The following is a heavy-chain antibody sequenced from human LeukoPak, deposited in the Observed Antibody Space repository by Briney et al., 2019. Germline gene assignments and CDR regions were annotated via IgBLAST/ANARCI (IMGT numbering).Heavy chain of an antibody. Sequence: SETLSLTCAVSGGSISSSNWWSWVRQPPGKGLEWIGEIYHSGSTNYNPSLKSRVTISVDKSKNQFSLKLNSVTAADTAVYYCTRDGHYFESSGYYTTYWGQGTLVTVSS. CDR2: IYHSGST. V-gene: IGHV4-4*02. CDR3: TRDGHYFESSGYYTTY. D-gene: IGHD3-22*01. J-gene: IGHJ4*02. CDR1: GGSISSSNW.